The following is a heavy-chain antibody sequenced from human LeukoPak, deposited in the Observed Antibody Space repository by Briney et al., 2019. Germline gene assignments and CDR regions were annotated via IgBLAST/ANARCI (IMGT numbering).Heavy chain of an antibody. CDR2: ISGSGGST. V-gene: IGHV3-23*01. CDR3: AKDDYYDSSGYYFRYYFDY. Sequence: GGSLRLSCAASGFTLSSYAMSWVRQAPGKGLEWVSAISGSGGSTYYADSVKGRFTISRDNSKNTLYLQMNSLRAEDTAVYYCAKDDYYDSSGYYFRYYFDYWGQGTLVTVSS. CDR1: GFTLSSYA. D-gene: IGHD3-22*01. J-gene: IGHJ4*02.